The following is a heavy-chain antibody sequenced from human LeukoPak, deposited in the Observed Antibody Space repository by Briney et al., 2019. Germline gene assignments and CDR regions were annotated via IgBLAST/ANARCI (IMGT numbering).Heavy chain of an antibody. D-gene: IGHD3-22*01. CDR2: IYYSGST. V-gene: IGHV4-30-4*07. Sequence: SQTLSLTCAVSGGSISSGGYSWSWIRQPPGKGLEWIGYIYYSGSTNYNPSLKSRVTISVDTSKNQFSLKLSSVTAADTAVYYCARDGYYYDSSGSWFDPWGQGTLVTVSS. J-gene: IGHJ5*02. CDR1: GGSISSGGYS. CDR3: ARDGYYYDSSGSWFDP.